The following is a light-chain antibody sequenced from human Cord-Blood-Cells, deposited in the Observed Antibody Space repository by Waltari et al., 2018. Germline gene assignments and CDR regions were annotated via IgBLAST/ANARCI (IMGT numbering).Light chain of an antibody. CDR3: QQSYSTPYS. CDR1: QSISSY. CDR2: AAA. Sequence: DIQMTQSPSSLSASVGARVTITCRASQSISSYLNWYQQKPGKAPKLLSYAAASLQSGVPSRFSGSGYGTDFTLTISSLQPEDFATYYGQQSYSTPYSFGQGTKLEIK. J-gene: IGKJ2*03. V-gene: IGKV1-39*01.